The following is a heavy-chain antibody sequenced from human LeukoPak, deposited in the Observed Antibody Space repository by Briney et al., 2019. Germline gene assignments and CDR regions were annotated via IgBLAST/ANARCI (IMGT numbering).Heavy chain of an antibody. V-gene: IGHV3-30*04. CDR3: ASSYYYGSGSYYPDAFDI. J-gene: IGHJ3*02. Sequence: PGRSLRLSCAASGFTFSSYAMHWVRQAPGKGLEWVAVISYDGSNKYYADSVKGRFTTSRDNSKNTLYLQMNSLRAEDTAVYYCASSYYYGSGSYYPDAFDIWGQGTMVTVSS. D-gene: IGHD3-10*01. CDR2: ISYDGSNK. CDR1: GFTFSSYA.